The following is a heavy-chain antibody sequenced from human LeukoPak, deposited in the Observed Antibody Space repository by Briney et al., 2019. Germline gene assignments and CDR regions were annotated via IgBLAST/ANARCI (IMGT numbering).Heavy chain of an antibody. CDR2: IRSDGRDT. Sequence: PGGSLRLSCAASGFTFSSHWTYWVRQAPGKGLLWVSRIRSDGRDTTYADSVKGRFTISRDNAKNTLDLQMNSLRAEDTAVYHCATDMGEAGSGSYRFGLDVWGQGTTVTVSS. J-gene: IGHJ6*02. CDR1: GFTFSSHW. CDR3: ATDMGEAGSGSYRFGLDV. V-gene: IGHV3-74*01. D-gene: IGHD3-22*01.